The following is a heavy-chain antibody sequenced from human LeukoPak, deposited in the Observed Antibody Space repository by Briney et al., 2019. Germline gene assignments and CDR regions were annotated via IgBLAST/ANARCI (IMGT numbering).Heavy chain of an antibody. V-gene: IGHV3-21*01. Sequence: PSGSLRLSCAASGFTFSSYSMNWLRQAPGKGLEWVSSISSSSSYIYYADSVKGRFTSSRDNAKNSLDLQMNSLRAEDTAVYYCAKSAYSGSPLFDYWGQGTLVTVSS. CDR2: ISSSSSYI. CDR3: AKSAYSGSPLFDY. D-gene: IGHD1-26*01. J-gene: IGHJ4*02. CDR1: GFTFSSYS.